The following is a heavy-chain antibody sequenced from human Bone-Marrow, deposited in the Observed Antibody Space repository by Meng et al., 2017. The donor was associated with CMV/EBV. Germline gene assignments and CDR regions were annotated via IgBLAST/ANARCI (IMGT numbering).Heavy chain of an antibody. Sequence: SGYRFTSHGISWVRQAPGQGLYWMRWISVNNGSTIYAQKVQGRVTMTTDASTSTGYIELRSLRSDDTAVYYCARGEIVVIPAAYDYWGKGTLVTVSS. J-gene: IGHJ4*02. V-gene: IGHV1-18*01. CDR3: ARGEIVVIPAAYDY. CDR1: GYRFTSHG. CDR2: ISVNNGST. D-gene: IGHD2-2*01.